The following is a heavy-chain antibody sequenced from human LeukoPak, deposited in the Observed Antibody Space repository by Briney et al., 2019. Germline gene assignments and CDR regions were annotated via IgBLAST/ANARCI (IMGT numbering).Heavy chain of an antibody. Sequence: SETLSLTCTVSGGSISSYYWSWIRQPPGKGLEWIGRIYTSGSTNYNPSLKSRVTMSVDTSKNQFSLKLSSVTAADTAVYYCAREEYNWNDVGSFDPWGQGTLVTVSS. CDR3: AREEYNWNDVGSFDP. CDR1: GGSISSYY. CDR2: IYTSGST. J-gene: IGHJ5*02. D-gene: IGHD1-1*01. V-gene: IGHV4-4*07.